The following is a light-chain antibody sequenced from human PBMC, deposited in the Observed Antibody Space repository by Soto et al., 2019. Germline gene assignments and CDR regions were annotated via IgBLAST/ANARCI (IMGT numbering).Light chain of an antibody. J-gene: IGKJ3*01. CDR2: EAF. Sequence: DIQMTQSPSTLSASVGARVTITCRASESISNWLAWYQQKPGKAPKLLIYEAFTLDSGVPSRFSGSGSGTEFNLFISSLQPDDFATYFCQHYASYPFTFGPGNQVAI. V-gene: IGKV1-5*03. CDR1: ESISNW. CDR3: QHYASYPFT.